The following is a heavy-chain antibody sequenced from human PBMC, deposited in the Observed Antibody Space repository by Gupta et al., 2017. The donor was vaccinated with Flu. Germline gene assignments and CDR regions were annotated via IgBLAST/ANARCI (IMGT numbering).Heavy chain of an antibody. CDR2: ISSTGRNV. D-gene: IGHD3-9*01. CDR3: ARDRRDLDKGYYYYYMDI. V-gene: IGHV3-11*01. Sequence: QLELVESGGDLVSPGGSLGLSCVASGFTFSDYFMSWIRQAPGKGLEWVAYISSTGRNVYYEDSGKSRFTVTRDNAKNSVFLHMHSLRAEDTAVYYCARDRRDLDKGYYYYYMDIWGKGATVTVSS. J-gene: IGHJ6*03. CDR1: GFTFSDYF.